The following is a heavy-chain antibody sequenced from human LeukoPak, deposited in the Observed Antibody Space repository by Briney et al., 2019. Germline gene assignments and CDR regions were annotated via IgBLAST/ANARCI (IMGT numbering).Heavy chain of an antibody. CDR2: ISGSGGST. D-gene: IGHD3-3*01. V-gene: IGHV3-23*01. J-gene: IGHJ4*02. CDR1: GFTFSSYA. CDR3: AKSNFWSGYYDY. Sequence: PGGSLRLSCAASGFTFSSYAMSWVRQAPGKGLEWVSAISGSGGSTYYADSVKGRFTVSRDNSKNTLYLQMNSLRAEDTAVYYCAKSNFWSGYYDYWGQGTLVTVSS.